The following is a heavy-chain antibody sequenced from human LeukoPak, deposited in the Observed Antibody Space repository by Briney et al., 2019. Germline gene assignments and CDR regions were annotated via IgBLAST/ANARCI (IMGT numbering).Heavy chain of an antibody. CDR1: GYTFTGYY. D-gene: IGHD3-22*01. V-gene: IGHV1-2*02. CDR2: INPNSGGT. CDR3: ARPDYYDSSGYHY. J-gene: IGHJ4*02. Sequence: ASVKVSCKASGYTFTGYYMHWVRQAPGQGLEWMGWINPNSGGTNYAQKFQGRVTMTRDTSISTAYMELSRLRSDDTAVYYCARPDYYDSSGYHYWGQGTLVTVSS.